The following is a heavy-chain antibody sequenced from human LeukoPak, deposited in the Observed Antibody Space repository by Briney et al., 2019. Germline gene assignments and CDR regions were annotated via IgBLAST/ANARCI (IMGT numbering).Heavy chain of an antibody. J-gene: IGHJ4*02. D-gene: IGHD3-3*01. Sequence: GSLRLSCAASGFTFSSYGMHWVRQAPGKGLEWVAFIRYDGSNKYYADSVKGRFTISRDNSKNTLYLQMNSLRAEDTAMYYCATNKNDYDLYYFDCWGQGTLVTVSS. V-gene: IGHV3-30*02. CDR3: ATNKNDYDLYYFDC. CDR2: IRYDGSNK. CDR1: GFTFSSYG.